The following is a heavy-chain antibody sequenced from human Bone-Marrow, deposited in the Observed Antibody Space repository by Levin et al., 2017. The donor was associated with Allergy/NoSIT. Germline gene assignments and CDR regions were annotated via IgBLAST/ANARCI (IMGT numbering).Heavy chain of an antibody. J-gene: IGHJ4*02. CDR1: GFTFGDCA. V-gene: IGHV3-49*04. CDR3: ASSHAGYSSSWFEY. D-gene: IGHD6-13*01. CDR2: IRNKAYGGTT. Sequence: AGGSLRLSCTASGFTFGDCAMSWVRQAPGKGLQWVGFIRNKAYGGTTDYAASVKGRFTISRDDSRSVAYLQMNSLKNEDTAVYYCASSHAGYSSSWFEYWGQGTLVTVSS.